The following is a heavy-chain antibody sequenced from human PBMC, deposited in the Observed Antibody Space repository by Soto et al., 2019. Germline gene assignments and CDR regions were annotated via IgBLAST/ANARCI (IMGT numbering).Heavy chain of an antibody. CDR3: ARDSGIAARPVAFDI. D-gene: IGHD6-6*01. CDR2: INANSGST. V-gene: IGHV1-2*04. Sequence: ASVKVSCKASGYTFTSYGISWVRQAPGQGLEWMGWINANSGSTNYAQKLQGWVTMTRDTSISTAYMELSRLRSDDTAVYYCARDSGIAARPVAFDIWGQGTMVTVSS. CDR1: GYTFTSYG. J-gene: IGHJ3*02.